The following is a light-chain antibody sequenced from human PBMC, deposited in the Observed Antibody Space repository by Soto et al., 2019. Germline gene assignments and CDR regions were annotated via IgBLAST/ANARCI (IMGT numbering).Light chain of an antibody. CDR3: QQLNSYLYT. J-gene: IGKJ2*01. CDR1: QGINSY. CDR2: AAS. V-gene: IGKV1-9*01. Sequence: DIQLTQSPSFLSASIGDRVTITCRASQGINSYLAWYQQKPGKAPKLLIYAASTLQSGVPSRFSGSGSGTEFTLTISSLQPGDFATYYCQQLNSYLYTFGQGTKLEIK.